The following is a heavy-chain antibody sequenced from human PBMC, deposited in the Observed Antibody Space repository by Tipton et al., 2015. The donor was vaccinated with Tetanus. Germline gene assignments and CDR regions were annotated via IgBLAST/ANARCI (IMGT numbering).Heavy chain of an antibody. V-gene: IGHV4-59*01. CDR3: AGSQSWFAFDI. D-gene: IGHD3-10*01. CDR2: IYSSGSA. Sequence: TPSLTCTVSDGSSRNYYWSWIRQPPGKGLEWIGNIYSSGSANYNPPLRSRVTISVAASKDRFSLKMISVTPADTAVYYCAGSQSWFAFDIWGQGTIVTVSS. CDR1: DGSSRNYY. J-gene: IGHJ3*02.